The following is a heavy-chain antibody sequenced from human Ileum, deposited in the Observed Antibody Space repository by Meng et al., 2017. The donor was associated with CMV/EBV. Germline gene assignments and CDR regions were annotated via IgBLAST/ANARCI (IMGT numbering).Heavy chain of an antibody. V-gene: IGHV4-39*07. CDR2: IYYSGST. CDR3: AGDWGPYSSRGYFDP. J-gene: IGHJ5*02. Sequence: RPRLVTPLQPLSLTCTVTGGSISSGTYYWAWIRQSPGKGLEWIGSIYYSGSTYDNPSLKSRVTMSVDTFKNQFSLKLTSVTAADTAVYYCAGDWGPYSSRGYFDPWGQGTLVTVSS. D-gene: IGHD6-13*01. CDR1: GGSISSGTYY.